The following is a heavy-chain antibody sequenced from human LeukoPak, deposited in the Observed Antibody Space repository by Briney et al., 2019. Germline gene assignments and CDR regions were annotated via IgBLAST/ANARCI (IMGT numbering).Heavy chain of an antibody. CDR1: GFIFSDYS. Sequence: QPGGSLRLSCAASGFIFSDYSMNWVRQAPGKGLEWVSFISSSSSTVYYADSVKGRFTIPRDYANNSLFLQMNGLTAEDTAVYYCAKDGWNAVYYYYYYYMDVWGKGTTVTVSS. CDR3: AKDGWNAVYYYYYYYMDV. J-gene: IGHJ6*03. D-gene: IGHD1-1*01. V-gene: IGHV3-48*01. CDR2: ISSSSSTV.